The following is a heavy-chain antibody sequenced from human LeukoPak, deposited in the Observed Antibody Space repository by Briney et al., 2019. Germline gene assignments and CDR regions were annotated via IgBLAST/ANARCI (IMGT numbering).Heavy chain of an antibody. CDR3: AKPRGEEWLVGLYDAFDI. D-gene: IGHD6-19*01. Sequence: GGSLRLSCAASGFAVSSNDVTWVRQAPGKGLEWVSVISGSDGSTYYADSVKGRFTISRDNSKNTLYLQMNSLRAEDTAVFYCAKPRGEEWLVGLYDAFDIWGQGTMVTVSS. J-gene: IGHJ3*02. CDR1: GFAVSSND. CDR2: ISGSDGST. V-gene: IGHV3-23*01.